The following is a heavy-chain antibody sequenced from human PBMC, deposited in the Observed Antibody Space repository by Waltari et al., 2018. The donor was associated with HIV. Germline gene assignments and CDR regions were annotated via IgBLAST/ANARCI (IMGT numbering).Heavy chain of an antibody. CDR3: ASTYYDLLEGWYFDF. J-gene: IGHJ4*02. CDR1: DYSITSGYY. V-gene: IGHV4-38-2*02. CDR2: ISHSGTT. D-gene: IGHD3-3*01. Sequence: QVQLQESGPGLVKPSETLSLTCSVSDYSITSGYYWGWIRQAPGRGLEWIGSISHSGTTVYSPSLKSRITLFRNTSKNQFFLKLTSATAADTAVYYCASTYYDLLEGWYFDFWGQGRLVTVSS.